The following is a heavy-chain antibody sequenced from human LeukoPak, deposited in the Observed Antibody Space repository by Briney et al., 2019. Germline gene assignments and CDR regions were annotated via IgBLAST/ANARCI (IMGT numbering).Heavy chain of an antibody. D-gene: IGHD3-22*01. CDR3: ARVADSSGYSFYYYGLDV. J-gene: IGHJ6*02. Sequence: GGSLRLSCEVSGFISGWMGWVRQAPGKGLQWVANINAEETKRNYEYSVRGRFTISRDNAKKSQYLQMNSLRAEDTAVYYCARVADSSGYSFYYYGLDVWGQGTTVTVSS. CDR2: INAEETKR. CDR1: GFISGW. V-gene: IGHV3-7*05.